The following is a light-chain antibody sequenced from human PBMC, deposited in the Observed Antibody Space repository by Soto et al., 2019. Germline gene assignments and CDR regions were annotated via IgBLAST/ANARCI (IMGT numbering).Light chain of an antibody. V-gene: IGKV3-15*01. Sequence: IGMTQSPATLSVSPGERVSLSCRASQGVGSTLAWYRQQPGQAPRLLIYDAYIRATGVPARFSGSGSGTEFTLTISSLQSEDFAVYYCQHYKTWPLAFGGGTKVDIK. CDR3: QHYKTWPLA. CDR2: DAY. J-gene: IGKJ4*01. CDR1: QGVGST.